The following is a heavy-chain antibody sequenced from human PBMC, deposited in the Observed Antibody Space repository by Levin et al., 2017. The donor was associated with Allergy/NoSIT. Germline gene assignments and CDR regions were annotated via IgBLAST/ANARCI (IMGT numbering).Heavy chain of an antibody. J-gene: IGHJ4*02. CDR2: IWYDGSNK. V-gene: IGHV3-33*01. CDR1: GFTFSSYG. D-gene: IGHD5-18*01. Sequence: PGGSLRLSCAASGFTFSSYGMHWVRQAPGKGLEWVAVIWYDGSNKYYADSVKGRFTISRDNSKNTLYLQMNSLRAEDTAVYYCARDVPTPSDENTAMETAFDYWGQGTLVTVSS. CDR3: ARDVPTPSDENTAMETAFDY.